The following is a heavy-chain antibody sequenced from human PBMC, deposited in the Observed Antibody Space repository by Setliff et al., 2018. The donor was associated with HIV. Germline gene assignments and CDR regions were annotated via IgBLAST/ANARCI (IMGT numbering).Heavy chain of an antibody. CDR2: ISSTSRYI. CDR3: ARGRPTGYFDC. Sequence: GGSLRLSCAASGFTFSSYTMNWVRQAPGKGLEWVSSISSTSRYICYADSVKGRFTISRDNAKNSLYLQMNSLRAEDSAVYYCARGRPTGYFDCWGQGTLVTVSS. J-gene: IGHJ4*02. CDR1: GFTFSSYT. D-gene: IGHD1-1*01. V-gene: IGHV3-21*01.